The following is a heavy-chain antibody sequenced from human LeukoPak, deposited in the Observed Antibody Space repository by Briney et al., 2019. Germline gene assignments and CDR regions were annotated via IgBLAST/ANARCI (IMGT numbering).Heavy chain of an antibody. CDR2: ISSSGSTI. Sequence: PGGSLRLSCAASGSTFSDYYMSWIRQAPGKGLEWVSYISSSGSTIYYADSVKGRFTISRDNAKNSLYLQMNSLRAEDTAVYYCARILVYGSGAEAFDYWGQGTLVTVSS. CDR1: GSTFSDYY. V-gene: IGHV3-11*04. CDR3: ARILVYGSGAEAFDY. J-gene: IGHJ4*02. D-gene: IGHD3-10*01.